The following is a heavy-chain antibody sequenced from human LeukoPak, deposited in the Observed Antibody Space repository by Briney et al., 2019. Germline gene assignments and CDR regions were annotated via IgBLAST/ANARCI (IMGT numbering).Heavy chain of an antibody. D-gene: IGHD3-16*01. CDR2: IYPGDSDT. J-gene: IGHJ5*02. V-gene: IGHV5-51*01. Sequence: GESLKISCQGSEYSFATYWIAWLRQMPGKGLEWMGIIYPGDSDTRYSPSFQGQVTISADKSISTAYLQWSSLKASDTAMYYCARRGSVHPTSWFDPWGQGTLVTVSS. CDR3: ARRGSVHPTSWFDP. CDR1: EYSFATYW.